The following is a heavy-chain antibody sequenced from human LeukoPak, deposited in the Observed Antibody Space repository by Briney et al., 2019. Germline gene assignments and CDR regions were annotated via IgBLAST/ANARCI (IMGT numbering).Heavy chain of an antibody. D-gene: IGHD3-22*01. J-gene: IGHJ4*02. CDR3: ARDSRSYERSGYYHFDY. CDR2: IYYNGSP. V-gene: IGHV4-59*01. CDR1: GASLISYY. Sequence: SSETLSLTCTVSGASLISYYWNWIRQPPGKGLEWIGYIYYNGSPNCNPSLKSRVTMSQDTSKNQFSLKLTSVTAADTAVYYCARDSRSYERSGYYHFDYWGQGSLVTVSS.